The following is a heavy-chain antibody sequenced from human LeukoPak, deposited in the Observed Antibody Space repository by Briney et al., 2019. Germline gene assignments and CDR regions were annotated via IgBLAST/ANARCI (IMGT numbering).Heavy chain of an antibody. V-gene: IGHV1-18*01. CDR2: INPSNDYR. Sequence: ASVKVSCKASGYTFNTYTITWVRQAPGQGLEWMGWINPSNDYRNYAQNLQGRVTMTTDTSTSTAYMELRSLSSDDTAVYYCARSGMVLRYFDWSLDHWGQGTLVTVSS. J-gene: IGHJ4*02. D-gene: IGHD3-9*01. CDR1: GYTFNTYT. CDR3: ARSGMVLRYFDWSLDH.